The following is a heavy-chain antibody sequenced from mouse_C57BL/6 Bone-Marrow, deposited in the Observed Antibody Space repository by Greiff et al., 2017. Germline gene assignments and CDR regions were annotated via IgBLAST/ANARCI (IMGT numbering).Heavy chain of an antibody. CDR2: IDPENGDT. Sequence: VQLQQSGAELVRPGASVKLSCTASGFNIKDDYMHWVKQRPEQGLEWIGWIDPENGDTEYASKFQGKATITADTSSNTAYLQLSCLTSEDTAGYYCTSTSWFAYWGQGTLVTVSA. D-gene: IGHD2-1*01. V-gene: IGHV14-4*01. CDR1: GFNIKDDY. J-gene: IGHJ3*01. CDR3: TSTSWFAY.